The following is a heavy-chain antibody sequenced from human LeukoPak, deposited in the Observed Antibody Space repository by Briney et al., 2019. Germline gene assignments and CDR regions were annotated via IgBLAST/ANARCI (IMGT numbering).Heavy chain of an antibody. CDR3: ARDRGRDMIVVVINDY. CDR1: GYTFTSYY. J-gene: IGHJ4*02. CDR2: INPSGGST. Sequence: ASVKVSCKASGYTFTSYYMHWVRQAPGQGLEWMGIINPSGGSTSYAQKFQGRVTMTRHTSTSTVYMELSSLRSEDTAVYYCARDRGRDMIVVVINDYWGQGTLVTVSS. D-gene: IGHD3-22*01. V-gene: IGHV1-46*01.